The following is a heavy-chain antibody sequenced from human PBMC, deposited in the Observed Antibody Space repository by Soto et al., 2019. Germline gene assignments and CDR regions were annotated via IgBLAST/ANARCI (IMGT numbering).Heavy chain of an antibody. CDR1: GGTFSSYT. J-gene: IGHJ4*02. Sequence: ASVKVSCKASGGTFSSYTISWVRQAPGQGLEWMGRIIPILGIANYAQKFQGRVTITADKSTSTAYLELSSLRSEDTAVYYCARLYCSSTSCLHFDNWGQETLVTVSS. CDR2: IIPILGIA. D-gene: IGHD2-2*01. CDR3: ARLYCSSTSCLHFDN. V-gene: IGHV1-69*02.